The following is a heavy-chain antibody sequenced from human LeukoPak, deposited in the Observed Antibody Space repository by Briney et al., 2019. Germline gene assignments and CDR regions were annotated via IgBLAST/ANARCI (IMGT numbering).Heavy chain of an antibody. CDR2: INQDGSAK. CDR1: GFTLSNYW. CDR3: ARDVGDNRFDY. D-gene: IGHD5-24*01. Sequence: GGSLRLSCAASGFTLSNYWMTWVRQAPGKGLEWVSNINQDGSAKYYDDSVRGRFTISRDNAENSLYLQTNSLRAEDTAVYYCARDVGDNRFDYWGQGTLVTVSS. J-gene: IGHJ4*02. V-gene: IGHV3-7*01.